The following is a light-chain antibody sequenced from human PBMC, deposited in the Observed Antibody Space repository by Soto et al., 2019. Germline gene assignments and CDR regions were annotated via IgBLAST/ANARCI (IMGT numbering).Light chain of an antibody. CDR2: AAS. Sequence: DFQMTQSPSSVSASVGDRVTITSRASQGISSWLAWYQQNPGKAPKLLIYAASTLEVGVPSRFSVSESWTHFTLTISSLQPEDFATYYGQQSNSFPSTFGQGTRLEMK. CDR1: QGISSW. J-gene: IGKJ5*01. CDR3: QQSNSFPST. V-gene: IGKV1-12*02.